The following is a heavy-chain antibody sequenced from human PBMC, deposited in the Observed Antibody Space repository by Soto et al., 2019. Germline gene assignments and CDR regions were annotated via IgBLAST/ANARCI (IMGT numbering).Heavy chain of an antibody. CDR2: ISGYNGNT. CDR1: GYTFTTYG. D-gene: IGHD2-21*01. CDR3: ARGAHGSGDAVY. Sequence: QVQLVQSGSEVKKPGASVKVSCKTSGYTFTTYGINWVRQAPGQGLEGVGRISGYNGNTSYAQKFQGRVTMTTDTFTSTVYMELRSMRAVDTAVYYCARGAHGSGDAVYWGQGTLVTVSS. J-gene: IGHJ4*02. V-gene: IGHV1-18*01.